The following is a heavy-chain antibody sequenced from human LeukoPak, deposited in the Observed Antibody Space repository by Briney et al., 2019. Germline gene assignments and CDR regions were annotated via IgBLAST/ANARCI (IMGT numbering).Heavy chain of an antibody. Sequence: GASVKVSCKASGGTFSSYAISWVRQAPGQGLEWMGGIIPIFGTANYAQKFQGRVTITADESTSTAYMELSSLRSEDTAVYYCARNYCSSTSSYTGAGPYYYYYYVDVWGKGITVTVSS. CDR1: GGTFSSYA. V-gene: IGHV1-69*13. J-gene: IGHJ6*03. CDR3: ARNYCSSTSSYTGAGPYYYYYYVDV. CDR2: IIPIFGTA. D-gene: IGHD2-2*02.